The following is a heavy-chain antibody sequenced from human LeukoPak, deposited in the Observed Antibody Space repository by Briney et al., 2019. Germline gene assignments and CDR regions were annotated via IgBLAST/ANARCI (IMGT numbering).Heavy chain of an antibody. CDR3: ARLGRWFGQFYMDV. J-gene: IGHJ6*03. D-gene: IGHD3-10*01. CDR2: IYHSGST. V-gene: IGHV4-4*02. CDR1: GGSISSSNW. Sequence: PSETLSLTCAVSGGSISSSNWWSWVRQPPGKGLEWIGEIYHSGSTNYNPSLESRVSISVDTSQNQFSLKLTSVTAADTAVYYCARLGRWFGQFYMDVWGKGTTVTISS.